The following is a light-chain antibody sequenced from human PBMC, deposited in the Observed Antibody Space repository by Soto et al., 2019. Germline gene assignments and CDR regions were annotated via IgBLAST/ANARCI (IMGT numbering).Light chain of an antibody. Sequence: DIVMTQSPDSLAVSLGERATINCKSSQSLLYSSNNKNKLAWYQQKPGQPPKLLIYWASTRKSGVPDRFSGSGSGTDFTLTISSLQAEDVAVYYCQHYYTTPVTFGGGTKVEI. CDR3: QHYYTTPVT. J-gene: IGKJ4*01. V-gene: IGKV4-1*01. CDR1: QSLLYSSNNKNK. CDR2: WAS.